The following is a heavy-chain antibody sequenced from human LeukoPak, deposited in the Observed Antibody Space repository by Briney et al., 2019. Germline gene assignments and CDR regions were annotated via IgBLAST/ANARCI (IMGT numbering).Heavy chain of an antibody. J-gene: IGHJ4*02. Sequence: GGSLRLSCAASGFTFSSYAMHWVRQAPGKGLEWVAVISYDGSNKYYADSVKGRFTISRDNSKNTLYLQMNSLRAEDTAVYYCARTQYQLLFVAAYWGQGTLVTVSS. CDR3: ARTQYQLLFVAAY. CDR1: GFTFSSYA. D-gene: IGHD2-2*01. CDR2: ISYDGSNK. V-gene: IGHV3-30*04.